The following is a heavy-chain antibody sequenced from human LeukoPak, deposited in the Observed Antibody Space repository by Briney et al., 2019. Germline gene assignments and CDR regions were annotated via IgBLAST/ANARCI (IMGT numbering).Heavy chain of an antibody. D-gene: IGHD2-2*01. CDR3: ATNPRYCSSTNCYFP. Sequence: ATVKIPGKVSGYTFPDYYMHWVQQAPGKGLEWMGLVDPEDGETIYAENFQARATIPATTSTAPAYIELSSRRPEAPAVFYWATNPRYCSSTNCYFPWGQGTLVTVSS. V-gene: IGHV1-69-2*01. CDR1: GYTFPDYY. CDR2: VDPEDGET. J-gene: IGHJ5*02.